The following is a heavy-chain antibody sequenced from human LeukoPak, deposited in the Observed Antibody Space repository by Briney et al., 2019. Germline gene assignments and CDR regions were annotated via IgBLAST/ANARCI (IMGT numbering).Heavy chain of an antibody. J-gene: IGHJ3*02. V-gene: IGHV3-7*01. CDR2: IKQDGSNA. D-gene: IGHD1-7*01. CDR1: RFTFSNNW. CDR3: ARGVRGGTQYDASDI. Sequence: PGGSLRLSCVASRFTFSNNWMHWVRQAPGTGLEWVANIKQDGSNAYYVDSVKGRFTISRDNAKNSVYLQMNSLRAEDTAVYYCARGVRGGTQYDASDIWGQGTMVTVSS.